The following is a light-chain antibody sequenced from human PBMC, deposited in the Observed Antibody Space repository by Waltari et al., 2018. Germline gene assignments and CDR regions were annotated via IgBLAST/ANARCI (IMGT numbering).Light chain of an antibody. CDR3: AVWDDSLSGRV. CDR2: RNN. V-gene: IGLV1-47*01. J-gene: IGLJ3*02. CDR1: RPNIGNNY. Sequence: QSVLTQPPSASGTPGQRVTISCSGSRPNIGNNYVYWSQQLPGTAPKLLIYRNNQRPSGVPDRFSGSKSGTSASLAISGLRSEDEADYYCAVWDDSLSGRVFGGGTKVTVL.